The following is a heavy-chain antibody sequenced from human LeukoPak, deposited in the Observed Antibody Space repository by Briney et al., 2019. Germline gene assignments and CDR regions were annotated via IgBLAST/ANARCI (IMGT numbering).Heavy chain of an antibody. CDR2: IYPGDSDT. J-gene: IGHJ4*02. D-gene: IGHD3-22*01. CDR3: ARRMGGGTSGYYSFDY. Sequence: GESLKISCKGSGYSFTNYWIGWVRQMPGKGLEWMGIIYPGDSDTRYSPSFQGQVTISADESISTAYLQWSSLKASDSAMYYCARRMGGGTSGYYSFDYRGQGTLVTVSS. CDR1: GYSFTNYW. V-gene: IGHV5-51*01.